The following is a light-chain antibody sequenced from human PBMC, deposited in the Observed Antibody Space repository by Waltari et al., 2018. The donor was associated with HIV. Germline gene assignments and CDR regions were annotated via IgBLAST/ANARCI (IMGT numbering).Light chain of an antibody. CDR1: TSNLGPHL. V-gene: IGLV1-51*01. CDR2: DND. Sequence: QSVLTQVPSVSAAPRQKVTISCSGNTSNLGPHLISWYRQLPGTAPKLLIFDNDQRPSGIPGRFSGSKSGTSAILAITGLQTGDEADYYCATWDSSSLTGVFGGGTRLTVL. CDR3: ATWDSSSLTGV. J-gene: IGLJ3*02.